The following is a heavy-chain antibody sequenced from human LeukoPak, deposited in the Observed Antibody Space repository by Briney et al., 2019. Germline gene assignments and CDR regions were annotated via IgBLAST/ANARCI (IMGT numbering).Heavy chain of an antibody. J-gene: IGHJ4*02. V-gene: IGHV4-39*01. D-gene: IGHD4-17*01. CDR1: GGSISGRSYY. CDR2: ISYSGST. CDR3: ARRDYYGVHFDY. Sequence: SETLSLTCTVSGGSISGRSYYWGWIRQPPGKGLEWIGSISYSGSTSYNPTLKSRVTISVDTSRNQFSLKLNSVTAADTAIYYCARRDYYGVHFDYWGQGTLVTVPS.